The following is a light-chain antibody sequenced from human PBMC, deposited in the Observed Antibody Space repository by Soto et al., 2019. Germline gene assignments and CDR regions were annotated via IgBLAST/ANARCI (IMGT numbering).Light chain of an antibody. CDR3: SSHGGANNFYV. Sequence: QSALTQPPSASGSPGQSVTISCTGTSSDIGAYNYVSWYQQHPGKVPKLIIHEVTQRPSGVPDRFSASKSGNTAFLTVSGLQAEDEADYYCSSHGGANNFYVFGTGTKGTVL. CDR1: SSDIGAYNY. V-gene: IGLV2-8*01. CDR2: EVT. J-gene: IGLJ1*01.